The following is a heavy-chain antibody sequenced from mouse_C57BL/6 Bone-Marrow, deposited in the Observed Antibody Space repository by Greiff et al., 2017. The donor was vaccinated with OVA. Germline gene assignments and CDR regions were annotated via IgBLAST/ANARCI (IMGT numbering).Heavy chain of an antibody. CDR2: IYPGSGST. CDR1: GYTFTSYW. D-gene: IGHD1-1*01. J-gene: IGHJ2*01. V-gene: IGHV1-55*01. CDR3: GRDYYGSSRCDY. Sequence: QVQLQQPGAELVKPGASVKMSCKASGYTFTSYWITWVKQRPGQGLEWIGDIYPGSGSTNYNEKFKSKATLTVDTSSSPAYMQLSSLTSEDYAVDYCGRDYYGSSRCDYWGKGTTLTVSS.